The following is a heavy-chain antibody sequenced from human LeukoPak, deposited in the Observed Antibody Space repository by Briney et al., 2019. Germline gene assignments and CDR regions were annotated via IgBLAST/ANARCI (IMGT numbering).Heavy chain of an antibody. V-gene: IGHV3-23*01. CDR1: GFTFSSYA. D-gene: IGHD3-22*01. CDR3: AKVMGYDSSGYINY. CDR2: ISGSGGST. J-gene: IGHJ4*02. Sequence: SGGSLRLSCAASGFTFSSYAMSWVRQAPGKGLEWVSAISGSGGSTYYADSVKGRFTISRDNSKNTLYLQMNSLRAEDTAVYYCAKVMGYDSSGYINYWGQGTLVTVSS.